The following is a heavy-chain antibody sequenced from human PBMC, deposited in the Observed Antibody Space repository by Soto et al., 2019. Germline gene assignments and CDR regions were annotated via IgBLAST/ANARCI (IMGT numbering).Heavy chain of an antibody. CDR2: IIPILGIA. CDR3: APGPSPFDY. Sequence: QVQLVQSGAEVKKPGSSVKVSCKASGGTFSSYALSWVRQAPGQGLEWMGRIIPILGIANYAQKFQGRVTITADKSTSTAYMKLSSLRSEDTAMYYCAPGPSPFDYWGQGTLVTVSS. D-gene: IGHD6-6*01. V-gene: IGHV1-69*02. CDR1: GGTFSSYA. J-gene: IGHJ4*02.